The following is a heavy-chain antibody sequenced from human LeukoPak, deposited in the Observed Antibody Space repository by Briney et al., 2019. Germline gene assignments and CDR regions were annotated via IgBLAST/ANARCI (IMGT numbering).Heavy chain of an antibody. D-gene: IGHD5-18*01. CDR3: ASAPAWIQLWLYY. J-gene: IGHJ4*02. CDR2: INPNSGGT. V-gene: IGHV1-2*02. Sequence: ASVKVSCKASGYTFTGYYMHWVRQAPGQGLEWMGWINPNSGGTNYAQKFQGRVTMTRDTSISTAYMELSRLRPDDTAVYYCASAPAWIQLWLYYWGQGTLVTVSS. CDR1: GYTFTGYY.